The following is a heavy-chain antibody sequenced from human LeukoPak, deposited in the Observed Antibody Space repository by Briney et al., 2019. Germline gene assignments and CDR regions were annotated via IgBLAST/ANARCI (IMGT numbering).Heavy chain of an antibody. V-gene: IGHV3-20*04. J-gene: IGHJ6*03. CDR2: INWNGGST. Sequence: GGPLRLSCAASGFTFDDYGMSWVRQAPGKGLEWVSGINWNGGSTGYADSVKGRFTISRDNAKNSLYLQMNSLRAEDTALYYCARDPRKGHYDFWSGYMRYYYYYMDVWGKGTTVTVSS. CDR3: ARDPRKGHYDFWSGYMRYYYYYMDV. D-gene: IGHD3-3*01. CDR1: GFTFDDYG.